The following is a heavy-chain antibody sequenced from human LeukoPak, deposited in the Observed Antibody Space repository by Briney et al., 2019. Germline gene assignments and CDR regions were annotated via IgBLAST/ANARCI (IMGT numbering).Heavy chain of an antibody. V-gene: IGHV3-9*01. Sequence: PGGCLRLSCAASGFSFDDYAMRWVRQAPGGGMGWVSGISWNSGSIGYADSVKGRFTISRDNAKNYLYLQMNSLRAEDTALYYCAKGSGSLPLEYFQHWGQGTLVTVSS. CDR1: GFSFDDYA. D-gene: IGHD2-15*01. CDR3: AKGSGSLPLEYFQH. J-gene: IGHJ1*01. CDR2: ISWNSGSI.